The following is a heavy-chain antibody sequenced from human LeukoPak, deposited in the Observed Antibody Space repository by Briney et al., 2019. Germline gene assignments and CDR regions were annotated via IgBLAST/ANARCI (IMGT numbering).Heavy chain of an antibody. V-gene: IGHV4-59*08. Sequence: PSETLSLTCTVSVGSISSHYWNWIRQPPGKGLERIGYVFYTGYTNYNPSLKSRVTISLDTSKKQFSLRPSSVTAADTAVYCATLGASGPDYWGQGTLVTVSS. J-gene: IGHJ4*02. CDR1: VGSISSHY. D-gene: IGHD2-8*02. CDR2: VFYTGYT. CDR3: ATLGASGPDY.